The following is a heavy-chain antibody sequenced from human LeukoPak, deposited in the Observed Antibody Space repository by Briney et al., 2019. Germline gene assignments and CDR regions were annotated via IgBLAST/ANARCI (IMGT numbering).Heavy chain of an antibody. CDR3: VKDRGTGVFDY. CDR1: GFTFSSYA. D-gene: IGHD4-23*01. J-gene: IGHJ4*02. V-gene: IGHV3-64D*09. CDR2: ISTNGGGT. Sequence: GGSLRLSCAGSGFTFSSYAMHWVRQAPGKGLEYVSAISTNGGGTYYADSVTGRFTISRDNSKNTLYLQMSSLRPEDTAVYYCVKDRGTGVFDYWGQGTLVTVSS.